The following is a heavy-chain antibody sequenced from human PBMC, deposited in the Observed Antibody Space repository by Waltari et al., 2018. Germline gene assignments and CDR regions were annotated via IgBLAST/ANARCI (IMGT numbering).Heavy chain of an antibody. J-gene: IGHJ4*02. CDR2: VSGSGGST. D-gene: IGHD5-18*01. CDR1: GFTFSSYA. Sequence: EVQLLESGGGLVQPGGYLRLSCAASGFTFSSYAMSWVRQAPGKGLEWVSAVSGSGGSTYYADSVKGRFTISRDNSKNTLYLQMNSLRAEDTAVYYCAKEGSGYSYADYWGQGTLVTVSS. CDR3: AKEGSGYSYADY. V-gene: IGHV3-23*01.